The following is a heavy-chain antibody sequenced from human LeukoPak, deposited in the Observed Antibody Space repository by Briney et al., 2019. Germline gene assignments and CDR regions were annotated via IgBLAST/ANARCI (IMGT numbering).Heavy chain of an antibody. V-gene: IGHV3-30*18. D-gene: IGHD5-24*01. J-gene: IGHJ4*02. CDR1: GFTFSSYG. CDR2: ISYDESNK. CDR3: AKGSFGLQIDY. Sequence: GRSLRLSCAASGFTFSSYGMHWVRQAPGKGLEWVAVISYDESNKYYADSVKGRFTISRDNSKNTLYLQMNSLRAEDTAVYYCAKGSFGLQIDYWGQGTLVTVSS.